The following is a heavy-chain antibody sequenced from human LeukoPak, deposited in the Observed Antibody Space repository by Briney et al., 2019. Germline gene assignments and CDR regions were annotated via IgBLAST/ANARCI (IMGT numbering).Heavy chain of an antibody. CDR2: ILGGGDTT. CDR3: AKDLVSQRGVGSSEKVDY. D-gene: IGHD3-10*01. J-gene: IGHJ4*02. Sequence: PGGSLRLSCAASGFTFSTYAMNWVRQAPGKGLEWVSAILGGGDTTSYADSVKGRFTISRDNSKNTLYLQMNSLRAEDTAVYYCAKDLVSQRGVGSSEKVDYWGQGTLVTVSS. V-gene: IGHV3-23*01. CDR1: GFTFSTYA.